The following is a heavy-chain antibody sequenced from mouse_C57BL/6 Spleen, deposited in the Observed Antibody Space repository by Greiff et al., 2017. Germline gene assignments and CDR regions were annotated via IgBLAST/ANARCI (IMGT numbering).Heavy chain of an antibody. Sequence: EVKLVESGGGLVKPGGSLKLSCAASGFTFSDYGMHWVRQAPEKGLEWVAYISSGSSTIYYADTVKGRFTISRDNAKNTLCLQMTSLRSEDTAMYYCARIYYYGSTPWYFDVWGTGTTVTVSS. CDR2: ISSGSSTI. CDR3: ARIYYYGSTPWYFDV. CDR1: GFTFSDYG. J-gene: IGHJ1*03. V-gene: IGHV5-17*01. D-gene: IGHD1-1*01.